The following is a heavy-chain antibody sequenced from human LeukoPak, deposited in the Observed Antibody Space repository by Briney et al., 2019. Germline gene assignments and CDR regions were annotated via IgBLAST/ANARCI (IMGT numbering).Heavy chain of an antibody. J-gene: IGHJ3*02. D-gene: IGHD3-16*01. Sequence: ASVKVSCKASGYTFTGYYMHWVRQAPGQGLEWVGRINPNSGGTNYAQKFQGRVTMTRDTSVSTAYMELSRLRSDDTAVYYCARGGDPAPPHDAFDIWGQGTMVTVSS. CDR2: INPNSGGT. CDR1: GYTFTGYY. CDR3: ARGGDPAPPHDAFDI. V-gene: IGHV1-2*06.